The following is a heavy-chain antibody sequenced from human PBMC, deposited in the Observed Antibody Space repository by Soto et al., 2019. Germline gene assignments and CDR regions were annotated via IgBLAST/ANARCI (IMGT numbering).Heavy chain of an antibody. Sequence: QVQLQQWGAGLLKPSETLSLTCAVNGGSFTGYYWSWVRQPPGKGLELIGEIKDGGSTNYSPSHRSRVTISADTSKKPFSLKVGAVTAADTAVYYCARGQEGVVATHWDQGTLVTVSS. CDR3: ARGQEGVVATH. CDR2: IKDGGST. CDR1: GGSFTGYY. J-gene: IGHJ4*02. D-gene: IGHD2-15*01. V-gene: IGHV4-34*01.